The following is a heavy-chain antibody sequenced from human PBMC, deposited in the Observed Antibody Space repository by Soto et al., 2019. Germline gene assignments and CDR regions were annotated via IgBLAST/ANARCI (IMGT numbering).Heavy chain of an antibody. J-gene: IGHJ6*02. CDR3: ARDYISLAASSYGMDV. V-gene: IGHV1-69*13. CDR1: VGTFSSYA. CDR2: IIPIFGTA. D-gene: IGHD6-25*01. Sequence: SVKVSCKASVGTFSSYAISCVRQAPGQGPEWMGGIIPIFGTANYAQKFQGRVTITADESTSTAYMELSSLRSEDTAVYYCARDYISLAASSYGMDVWGQGTTVTVSS.